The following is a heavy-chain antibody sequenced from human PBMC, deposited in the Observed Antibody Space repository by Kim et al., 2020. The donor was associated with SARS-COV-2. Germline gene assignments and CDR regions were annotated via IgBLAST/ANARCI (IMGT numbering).Heavy chain of an antibody. CDR2: INTNTGNP. V-gene: IGHV7-4-1*02. Sequence: ASVKVSCKASGYTFTSYAMNWVRQAPGQGLEWMGWINTNTGNPTYAQGFTGRFVFSLDTSVSTAYLQISSLKAEDTAVYYCARGLTELRFLEWLPSLAWFDPWGQGTLVTVSS. CDR3: ARGLTELRFLEWLPSLAWFDP. D-gene: IGHD3-3*01. CDR1: GYTFTSYA. J-gene: IGHJ5*02.